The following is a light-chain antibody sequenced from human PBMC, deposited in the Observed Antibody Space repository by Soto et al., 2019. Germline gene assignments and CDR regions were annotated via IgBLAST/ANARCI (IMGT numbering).Light chain of an antibody. V-gene: IGKV3-20*01. CDR3: QHYDNSPL. CDR2: GAS. J-gene: IGKJ3*01. Sequence: EIVLTRSPGALSLSPGSRATLYRSASQSVNSNYLVWYQQKPGQAPRLLIYGASTRAAGITDRFSVSGSGTEFTLTISRLEPEDFAVYYCQHYDNSPLFGPGTKVDIK. CDR1: QSVNSNY.